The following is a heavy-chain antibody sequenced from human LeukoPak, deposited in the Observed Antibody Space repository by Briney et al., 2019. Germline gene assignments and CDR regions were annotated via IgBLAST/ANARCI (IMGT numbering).Heavy chain of an antibody. J-gene: IGHJ3*02. CDR1: GFTVSSNY. V-gene: IGHV3-23*01. CDR2: ISGSGGST. Sequence: GGSLRLSCAASGFTVSSNYMTWVHQAPGKGLEWVSAISGSGGSTYYADSVKGRFTISRDNSKNTLYLQMNSLRAEDTAVYYCARAPSGIEAFDIWGQGTMVTVSS. D-gene: IGHD6-13*01. CDR3: ARAPSGIEAFDI.